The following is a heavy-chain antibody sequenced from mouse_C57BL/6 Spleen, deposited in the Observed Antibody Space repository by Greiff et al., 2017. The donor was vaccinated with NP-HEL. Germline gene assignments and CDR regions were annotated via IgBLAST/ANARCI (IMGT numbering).Heavy chain of an antibody. Sequence: QVQLQQPGAELVMPGASVKLSCKASGYTFTSYWMHWVKQRPGQGLEWIGEIDPSDSYTNYNQKFKGKSTLTVDKSSSTAYMQLSSLTSEDSAVYYCARRSVWGFDYWGQGTTLTVSS. CDR1: GYTFTSYW. V-gene: IGHV1-69*01. CDR3: ARRSVWGFDY. D-gene: IGHD2-10*02. CDR2: IDPSDSYT. J-gene: IGHJ2*01.